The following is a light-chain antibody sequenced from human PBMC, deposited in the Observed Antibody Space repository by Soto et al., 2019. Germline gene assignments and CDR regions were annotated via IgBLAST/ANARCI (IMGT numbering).Light chain of an antibody. V-gene: IGLV2-23*01. CDR2: EDY. J-gene: IGLJ1*01. CDR1: NTDVENYNF. CDR3: YSHGGFNTPYV. Sequence: QSALAQPASVSGSPGQSITIACTGINTDVENYNFVSWYQQHPGKAPKLMIYEDYKRPSGVSNRFSGSKSGNTASLTISGLQTEDEADYYCYSHGGFNTPYVFATGTKVTVL.